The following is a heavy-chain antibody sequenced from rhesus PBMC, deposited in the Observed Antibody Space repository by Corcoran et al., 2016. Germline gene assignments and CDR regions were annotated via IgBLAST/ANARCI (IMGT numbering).Heavy chain of an antibody. D-gene: IGHD3-28*01. CDR1: GYASSRGYY. CDR2: ISGSSGST. J-gene: IGHJ4*01. Sequence: QVQLQESGPGLVKPSETLSLTCAVSGYASSRGYYWGWTRQLPGKGREYIGYISGSSGSTYYNPSLKSRVTISKDTSKNQFSLKLSSVTAADTAVYYCARARGGYYTWDYWGQGVLVTVSS. V-gene: IGHV4-99*01. CDR3: ARARGGYYTWDY.